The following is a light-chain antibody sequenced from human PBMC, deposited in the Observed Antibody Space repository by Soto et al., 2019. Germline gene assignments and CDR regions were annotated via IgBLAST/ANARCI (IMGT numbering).Light chain of an antibody. CDR3: QQRSNWPWT. CDR2: DAS. V-gene: IGKV3-11*01. Sequence: VLPQSPATLSLPPGERATLSCRASQSISSYLAWYQLKPGQAPRLLIYDASSRATGVPARFSGIGSGTDVTLTISSLEPEDVAVDYCQQRSNWPWTFGQGTKVDIK. CDR1: QSISSY. J-gene: IGKJ1*01.